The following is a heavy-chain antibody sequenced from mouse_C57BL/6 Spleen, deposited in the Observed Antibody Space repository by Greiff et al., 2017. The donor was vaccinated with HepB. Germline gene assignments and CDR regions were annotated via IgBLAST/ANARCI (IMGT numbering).Heavy chain of an antibody. Sequence: EVKLVESGGGLVQPGGSLSLSCAASGFTFTDYYMSWVRQPPGKALEWLGFIRNKANGYTTEYSASVKGRFTISRDNSQSILYLQMNALRAEDSATYYCARYEDYYAMDYWGQGTSVTVSS. V-gene: IGHV7-3*01. CDR1: GFTFTDYY. CDR2: IRNKANGYTT. CDR3: ARYEDYYAMDY. J-gene: IGHJ4*01.